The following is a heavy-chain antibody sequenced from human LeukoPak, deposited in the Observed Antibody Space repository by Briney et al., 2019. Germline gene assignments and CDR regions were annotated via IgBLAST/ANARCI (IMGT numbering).Heavy chain of an antibody. CDR1: GGSISSYY. CDR2: IYTSGST. D-gene: IGHD5-24*01. J-gene: IGHJ3*02. V-gene: IGHV4-4*07. Sequence: PSETLSLTCPVSGGSISSYYSSWIRQPAGKGLEWIGRIYTSGSTNYNPSLKNRVTRSVDTSKNQLSLRLRSVTAADTAVFYCARHRAEMATITDDAFDIWGQGTMVTVSS. CDR3: ARHRAEMATITDDAFDI.